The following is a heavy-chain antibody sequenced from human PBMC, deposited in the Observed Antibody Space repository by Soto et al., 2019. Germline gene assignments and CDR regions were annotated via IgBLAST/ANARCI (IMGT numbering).Heavy chain of an antibody. CDR3: AGREMVRGVIMGYYYGMDV. CDR1: GGTFSSYA. V-gene: IGHV1-69*13. J-gene: IGHJ6*02. Sequence: ASVKVSCKASGGTFSSYAISWVRQAPGQGLEWMGGIIPIFGTANYAQKFQGRVTVTADESTSTAYMELSSLGSEDTSVYYCAGREMVRGVIMGYYYGMDVWGQGTTVTVSS. D-gene: IGHD3-10*01. CDR2: IIPIFGTA.